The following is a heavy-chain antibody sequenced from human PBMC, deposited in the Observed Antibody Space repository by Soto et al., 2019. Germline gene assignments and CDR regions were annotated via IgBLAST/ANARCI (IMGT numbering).Heavy chain of an antibody. Sequence: GESLKISCKGSGYSFTSYWIGWVRQMPGKGLEWMGIIYPGDSDTRYSPSFQGQVAISADKSISTAYLQGSSLEASDTAMYYCTRHLTSENKGAEGYCSGGSCYRYYYYYYMDVWGKGTTVTVSS. CDR3: TRHLTSENKGAEGYCSGGSCYRYYYYYYMDV. D-gene: IGHD2-15*01. V-gene: IGHV5-51*01. CDR1: GYSFTSYW. J-gene: IGHJ6*03. CDR2: IYPGDSDT.